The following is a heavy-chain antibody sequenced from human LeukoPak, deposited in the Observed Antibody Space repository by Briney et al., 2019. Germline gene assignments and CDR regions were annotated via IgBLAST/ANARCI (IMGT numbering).Heavy chain of an antibody. V-gene: IGHV4-34*01. D-gene: IGHD3/OR15-3a*01. CDR3: AGGRLDRYYFDY. CDR2: INHSGST. Sequence: SETLSLTCAVYGGSFSGYYWSWIRQPPGKGLEWIGEINHSGSTNYNPSLKSRVTISVDTSKNQFSLKLSSVTAADTAVYYCAGGRLDRYYFDYWGQGTLVTVSS. CDR1: GGSFSGYY. J-gene: IGHJ4*02.